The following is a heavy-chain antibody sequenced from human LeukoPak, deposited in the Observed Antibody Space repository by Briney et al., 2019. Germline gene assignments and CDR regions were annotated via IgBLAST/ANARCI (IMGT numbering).Heavy chain of an antibody. V-gene: IGHV4-34*01. CDR3: ARPLYGDYFDY. Sequence: SETLSLTCAVYGGSFSGYYWSWIRQPPGKGLEWIGEINHSGSTNYNPSLKSRVTISVDTSKNQFSLKLSSVTAADTAVYYCARPLYGDYFDYWGQGTLVTVSS. CDR2: INHSGST. CDR1: GGSFSGYY. J-gene: IGHJ4*02. D-gene: IGHD3-10*01.